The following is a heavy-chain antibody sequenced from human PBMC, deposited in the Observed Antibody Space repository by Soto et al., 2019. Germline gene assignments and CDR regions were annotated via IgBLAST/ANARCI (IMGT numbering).Heavy chain of an antibody. Sequence: QVQLVQSGAEVKKPGASVKVSCKASGYILTAYSMHWVRQAPGQGLEWMGVVNPSGGSTNYAQKFQGRITMTRDTSTSTVYMDLSSLTSEDTAVYYCAREENCSDGICYSEYFQRWGQGTLVTVSS. CDR2: VNPSGGST. V-gene: IGHV1-46*01. D-gene: IGHD2-15*01. CDR1: GYILTAYS. J-gene: IGHJ1*01. CDR3: AREENCSDGICYSEYFQR.